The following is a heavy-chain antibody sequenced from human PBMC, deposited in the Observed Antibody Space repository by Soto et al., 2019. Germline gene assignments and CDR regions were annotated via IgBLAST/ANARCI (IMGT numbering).Heavy chain of an antibody. CDR3: ARRVHNYYDSSGYTLSFDP. D-gene: IGHD3-22*01. CDR1: GGSISSYY. V-gene: IGHV4-59*08. CDR2: IYYSGST. J-gene: IGHJ5*02. Sequence: SETLSLTCTVSGGSISSYYWSWIRQPPGKGLEWIGYIYYSGSTNYNPSLKSRVTISVDTSKNQFSLKLSSVTAADTAVYYCARRVHNYYDSSGYTLSFDPWGPGTLVTLSS.